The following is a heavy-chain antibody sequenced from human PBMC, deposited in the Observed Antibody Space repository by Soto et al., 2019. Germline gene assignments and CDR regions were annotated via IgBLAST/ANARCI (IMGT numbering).Heavy chain of an antibody. CDR1: GGSISTSTYY. V-gene: IGHV4-39*01. Sequence: ASETLSLTCTVSGGSISTSTYYWGWIRQPPGKGLEWIGSINYSGSTYYNPSLKSRVTKSVDTSKNQFSLKLSSVTAADTAVYYCARHYITMVRGVIITYNWFDPWGQGTLVTVSS. J-gene: IGHJ5*02. CDR2: INYSGST. CDR3: ARHYITMVRGVIITYNWFDP. D-gene: IGHD3-10*01.